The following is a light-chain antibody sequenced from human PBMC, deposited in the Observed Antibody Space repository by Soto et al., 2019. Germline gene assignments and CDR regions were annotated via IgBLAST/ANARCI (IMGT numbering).Light chain of an antibody. CDR1: QSVSSD. V-gene: IGKV3-11*01. Sequence: EIVLTQSPATLCLSPGERATLSCRASQSVSSDLAWYQQKPGQAPRLLIYGASTRATGIPARFSGSGSGTDFTLTISSLEPEDFAVYYCQQRSNWPALTFGGGTMGDIK. CDR2: GAS. J-gene: IGKJ4*01. CDR3: QQRSNWPALT.